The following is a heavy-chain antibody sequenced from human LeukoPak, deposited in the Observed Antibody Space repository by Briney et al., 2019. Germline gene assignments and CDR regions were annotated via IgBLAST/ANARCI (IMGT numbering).Heavy chain of an antibody. J-gene: IGHJ3*02. D-gene: IGHD1-26*01. Sequence: GESLKISCKGSGYSFTSYWIGWVRQMPGKGLEWMGIIYPGDSDTRYSPSFQGQVTISADKSISTAYLQWSSLKASDTAMYYCARVEWETQDAFDIWGQGTMVTVSS. CDR3: ARVEWETQDAFDI. CDR1: GYSFTSYW. V-gene: IGHV5-51*01. CDR2: IYPGDSDT.